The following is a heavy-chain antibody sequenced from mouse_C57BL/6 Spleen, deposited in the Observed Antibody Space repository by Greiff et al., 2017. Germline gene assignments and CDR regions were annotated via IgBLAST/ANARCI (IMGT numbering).Heavy chain of an antibody. CDR2: ISYSGST. CDR1: GYSIPSGYD. Sequence: EVQGVESGPGMVKPSQSLSLTCTVTGYSIPSGYDWHWIRHFPGNKLEWMGYISYSGSTHYNPSLKSLISITHDTSKNHFFLKLNSVTTEDTATYYCARADSSGTGFAYWCQGTMVSVSA. J-gene: IGHJ3*01. D-gene: IGHD3-2*02. V-gene: IGHV3-1*01. CDR3: ARADSSGTGFAY.